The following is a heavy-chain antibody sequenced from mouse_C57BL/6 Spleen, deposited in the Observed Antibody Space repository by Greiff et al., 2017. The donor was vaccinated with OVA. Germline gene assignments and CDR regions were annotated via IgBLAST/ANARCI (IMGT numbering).Heavy chain of an antibody. CDR1: GFTFSSYA. CDR3: TRGTGTAWFAY. CDR2: ISSGGDYI. V-gene: IGHV5-9-1*02. J-gene: IGHJ3*01. Sequence: EVKLVESGEGLVKPGGSLKLSCAASGFTFSSYAMSWVRQTPEKRLEWVAYISSGGDYIYYADTVKGRFTISRENARNTLYLQMSSLKSEDTAMYYCTRGTGTAWFAYWGQGTLVTVSA. D-gene: IGHD4-1*01.